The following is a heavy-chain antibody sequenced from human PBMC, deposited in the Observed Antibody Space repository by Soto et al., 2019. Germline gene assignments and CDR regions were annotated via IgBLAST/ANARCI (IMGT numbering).Heavy chain of an antibody. CDR2: IYYSGST. V-gene: IGHV4-59*01. CDR3: ARETGSSSSRWFDP. D-gene: IGHD6-6*01. J-gene: IGHJ5*02. CDR1: GGSISSYY. Sequence: SETLSLTCTVSGGSISSYYWSWIRQPPGKGLEWIGYIYYSGSTNYNPSLKSRVTISVDTSKNQFSLKLSSVTAADTAVYYCARETGSSSSRWFDPWGQGTLVTVSS.